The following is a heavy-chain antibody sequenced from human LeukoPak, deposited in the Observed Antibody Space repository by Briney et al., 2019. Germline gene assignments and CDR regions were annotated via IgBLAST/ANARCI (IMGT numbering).Heavy chain of an antibody. CDR3: ASGYINYYGMDV. V-gene: IGHV1-2*02. CDR1: GYTFTGYY. J-gene: IGHJ6*02. Sequence: ASVKVSCKAYGYTFTGYYMHWGRQPPGQGIEWIGWINPNSGGTNYAQKLQGRVTMTRDTSISTAYMELSRLRSDDTAVYYCASGYINYYGMDVWGQGTTVTVSS. D-gene: IGHD3-22*01. CDR2: INPNSGGT.